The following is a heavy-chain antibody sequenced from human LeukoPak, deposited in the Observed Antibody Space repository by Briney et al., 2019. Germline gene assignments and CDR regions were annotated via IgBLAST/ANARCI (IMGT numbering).Heavy chain of an antibody. Sequence: GGSLRLSCAASGFTFSDYGMHWVRQAPGKGLEWVAFIRDDESNKYYADSVKGRFTISRDNSKNTLYLQMSSLRVEDTAVYVCAKDSNRGHSSNSPDHWGQGTLVTVSS. D-gene: IGHD6-13*01. V-gene: IGHV3-30*02. CDR3: AKDSNRGHSSNSPDH. CDR1: GFTFSDYG. CDR2: IRDDESNK. J-gene: IGHJ4*02.